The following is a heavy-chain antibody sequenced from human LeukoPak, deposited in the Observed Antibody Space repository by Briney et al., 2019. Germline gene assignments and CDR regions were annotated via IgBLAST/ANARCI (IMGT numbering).Heavy chain of an antibody. CDR1: GDIVSSDSAA. V-gene: IGHV6-1*01. D-gene: IGHD2-15*01. CDR2: TYYRSKWYS. Sequence: SETLSLTCAISGDIVSSDSAAWNWIRQSPLRGLEWLGRTYYRSKWYSDYAVSLKGRITITPDKSKNQFSLQRHSVTPDDTVLYYGARQCCNGGSCHGASWGQGTLVTVSS. J-gene: IGHJ5*02. CDR3: ARQCCNGGSCHGAS.